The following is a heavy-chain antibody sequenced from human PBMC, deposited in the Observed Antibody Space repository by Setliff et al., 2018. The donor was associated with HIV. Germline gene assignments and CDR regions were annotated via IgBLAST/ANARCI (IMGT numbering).Heavy chain of an antibody. V-gene: IGHV4-59*01. D-gene: IGHD3-3*01. CDR3: ARIFGDQGYYYGMDV. CDR2: IHDSGST. CDR1: GDSIRSNY. Sequence: LSLTCAISGDSIRSNYWNWVRQPPGKGLEWMGYIHDSGSTKYNPSLKSRVTLSVDLSKNQVSLTLSSVSAADTAVYYCARIFGDQGYYYGMDVWGQGTTVTVSS. J-gene: IGHJ6*02.